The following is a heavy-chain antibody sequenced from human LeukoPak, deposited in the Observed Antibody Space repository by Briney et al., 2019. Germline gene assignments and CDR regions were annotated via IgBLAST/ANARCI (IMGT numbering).Heavy chain of an antibody. Sequence: PSETLSLTCAVYGGSFSGYYWSWIRQPPGKGLEWIGYIYYSGSTNYNPSLKSRVTISVDTSKNQFSLKLSSVTAADTAVYYCARGYSFDYWGQGTLVTVSP. D-gene: IGHD5-12*01. CDR1: GGSFSGYY. J-gene: IGHJ4*02. CDR2: IYYSGST. V-gene: IGHV4-59*08. CDR3: ARGYSFDY.